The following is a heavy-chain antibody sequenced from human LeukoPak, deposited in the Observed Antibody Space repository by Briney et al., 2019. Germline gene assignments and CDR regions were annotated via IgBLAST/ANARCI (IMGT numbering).Heavy chain of an antibody. Sequence: PSETLSLTCTVSGGSISSYYWSWIRQPAGKGLEWIGRIYTSGSTNYNPSLKSRVTMSVDTSKNQFSLKLSSVTAADTAVYYCAREDSSSWGGGGAFDIWGQGTMVTVSS. D-gene: IGHD6-13*01. J-gene: IGHJ3*02. CDR1: GGSISSYY. CDR2: IYTSGST. CDR3: AREDSSSWGGGGAFDI. V-gene: IGHV4-4*07.